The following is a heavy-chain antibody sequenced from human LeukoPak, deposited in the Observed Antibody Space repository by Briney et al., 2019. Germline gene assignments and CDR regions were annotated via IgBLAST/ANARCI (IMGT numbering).Heavy chain of an antibody. CDR2: ISGSGGST. CDR3: ARVDIVATLPFDY. CDR1: GFTFSSFA. V-gene: IGHV3-23*01. Sequence: GGSLRLSCAASGFTFSSFAMNWVRQAPGKGLEWVSGISGSGGSTYYADSVKGRFTISRDNSKNTLYLQMNSLRAEDTAVYYCARVDIVATLPFDYWGQGTLVTVSS. J-gene: IGHJ4*02. D-gene: IGHD5-12*01.